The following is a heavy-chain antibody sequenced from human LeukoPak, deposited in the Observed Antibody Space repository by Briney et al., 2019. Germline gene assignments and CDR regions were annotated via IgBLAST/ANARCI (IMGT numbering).Heavy chain of an antibody. CDR2: IYYSGST. D-gene: IGHD6-19*01. CDR1: GGSISSYY. Sequence: PSETLSLTCTVSGGSISSYYWSWIRQPPGKGLEWIGYIYYSGSTNYNPSLKSRVTISVDTSKNQFSLKLSSVTAADTAVYYCASPSEDSSGWESLDYWGQGTLVTVSS. CDR3: ASPSEDSSGWESLDY. J-gene: IGHJ4*02. V-gene: IGHV4-59*01.